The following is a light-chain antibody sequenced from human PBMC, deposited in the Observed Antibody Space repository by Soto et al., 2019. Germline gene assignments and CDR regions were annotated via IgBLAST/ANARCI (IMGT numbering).Light chain of an antibody. Sequence: QSVLTQPLSVSGAPGQRVTISCTGSSSNIGAGYDVHWYRQLPGTAPKLLIYGNSNRPSGVPDRFSGSKSGTSASLAITGLQAKDDADYYCQSYDSSLSGVVFGGGTKLTVL. J-gene: IGLJ2*01. V-gene: IGLV1-40*01. CDR3: QSYDSSLSGVV. CDR2: GNS. CDR1: SSNIGAGYD.